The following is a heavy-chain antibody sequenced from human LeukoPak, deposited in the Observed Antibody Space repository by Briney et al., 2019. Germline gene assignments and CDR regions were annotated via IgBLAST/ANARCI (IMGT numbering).Heavy chain of an antibody. Sequence: PGGSLRLSCAASGFTFSNYWMTWVRQPPGKGLEWIGEINHSGRTNYNPSLKSRVTISVGTSKNQFSLKVSSVTAADTAVYYCARRIWDGTYYFDYWGQGTLVTVSS. D-gene: IGHD2/OR15-2a*01. V-gene: IGHV4-34*01. CDR1: GFTFSNYW. CDR2: INHSGRT. J-gene: IGHJ4*02. CDR3: ARRIWDGTYYFDY.